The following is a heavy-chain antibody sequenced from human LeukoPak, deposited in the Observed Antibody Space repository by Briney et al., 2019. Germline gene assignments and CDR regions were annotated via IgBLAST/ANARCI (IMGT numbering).Heavy chain of an antibody. CDR1: GFTFSSYW. D-gene: IGHD3-3*01. V-gene: IGHV3-7*01. J-gene: IGHJ6*03. Sequence: GGSLRLSCAASGFTFSSYWMSWVRQAPGKGLEWVANINQDGSEKYYVDSVKGRFTISRDNAKNSLYLQMNSLRAEDTAVYYCARDQGFSYYYYYMDVWGKGTTVTVSS. CDR3: ARDQGFSYYYYYMDV. CDR2: INQDGSEK.